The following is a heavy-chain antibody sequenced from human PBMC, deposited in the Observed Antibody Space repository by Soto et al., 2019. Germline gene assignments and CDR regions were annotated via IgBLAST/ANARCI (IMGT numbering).Heavy chain of an antibody. CDR2: ISAYNGNT. V-gene: IGHV1-18*01. Sequence: GPPVKVSCKASGYTFTSYGISWVRQAPGQGLEWMGWISAYNGNTNYAQKLQGRVTMTTDTSTSTAYMELRSLRSDDTAVYYCARDHRYYCSSTSCYRGEGFDYWGQGTLVTVSS. J-gene: IGHJ4*02. CDR1: GYTFTSYG. D-gene: IGHD2-2*02. CDR3: ARDHRYYCSSTSCYRGEGFDY.